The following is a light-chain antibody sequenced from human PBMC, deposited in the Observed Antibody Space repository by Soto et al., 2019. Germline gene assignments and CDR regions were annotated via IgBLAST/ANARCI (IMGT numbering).Light chain of an antibody. CDR3: ASYTTSSPYV. V-gene: IGLV2-14*01. Sequence: ALTQPASVSGSPGKSIAISCTGTSSDVGGYSYVSWYQQQPGKAPKLVISDVSNRPSGVSDRFSGSKSGNTASLTISGFQTEDVADYYCASYTTSSPYVFGTGTKVTVL. CDR2: DVS. J-gene: IGLJ1*01. CDR1: SSDVGGYSY.